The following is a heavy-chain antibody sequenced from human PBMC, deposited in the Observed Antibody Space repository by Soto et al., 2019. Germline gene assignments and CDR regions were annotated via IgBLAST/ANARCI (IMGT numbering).Heavy chain of an antibody. D-gene: IGHD2-15*01. J-gene: IGHJ4*02. Sequence: PSETLSLTCTVSGAALSSGGYFYTWVRQPPGKGLEWLGYIYYSGGTNYNPSLKSRVTISLDKSKSQFSLRLISVTAADTAVYYGTRSDLVAAREGHFDYWGPGALVTVSS. CDR2: IYYSGGT. CDR1: GAALSSGGYF. V-gene: IGHV4-61*08. CDR3: TRSDLVAAREGHFDY.